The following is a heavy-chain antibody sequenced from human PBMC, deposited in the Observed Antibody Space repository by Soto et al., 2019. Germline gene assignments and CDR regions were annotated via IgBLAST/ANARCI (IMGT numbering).Heavy chain of an antibody. J-gene: IGHJ3*02. CDR2: ISADNGNT. D-gene: IGHD3-22*01. Sequence: ASVKVSCKASGYTFTSYGISWVRQAPGQGLEWMGWISADNGNTKYSQKFQGRVTITRDTSASTAYMELSSLRSEDTAVYYCARGVVTDAFDIWGQGTMVTVSS. CDR3: ARGVVTDAFDI. CDR1: GYTFTSYG. V-gene: IGHV1-18*01.